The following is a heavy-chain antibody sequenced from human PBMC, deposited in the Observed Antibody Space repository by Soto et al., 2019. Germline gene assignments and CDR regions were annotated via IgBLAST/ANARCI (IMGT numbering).Heavy chain of an antibody. Sequence: GGSLRLSCAASGFTFDDYAMHWVRQAPGKGLEWVSGISWNSGSIGYADSVKGRFTISRDNAKNSLYLQMNSLRAEDTALYYCAKGYLASGYDVGWFDPWGQGTLVTVSS. J-gene: IGHJ5*02. CDR1: GFTFDDYA. CDR2: ISWNSGSI. D-gene: IGHD1-1*01. V-gene: IGHV3-9*01. CDR3: AKGYLASGYDVGWFDP.